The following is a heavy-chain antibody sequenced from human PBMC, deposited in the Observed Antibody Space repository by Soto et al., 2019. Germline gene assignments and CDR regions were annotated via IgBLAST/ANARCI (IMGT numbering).Heavy chain of an antibody. V-gene: IGHV3-23*01. D-gene: IGHD1-26*01. Sequence: EVQLLESGGGLVQPGKSLRLSCAASGFAFTSSAMAWVRQAPGKGLQWVSAITVAGGGTYYADSVKGRFTISRDNSKNTLFLQMNSLRAEDTALYFCAKWPPSQKMGVTTHWGQGTLVSVSS. CDR2: ITVAGGGT. J-gene: IGHJ4*02. CDR1: GFAFTSSA. CDR3: AKWPPSQKMGVTTH.